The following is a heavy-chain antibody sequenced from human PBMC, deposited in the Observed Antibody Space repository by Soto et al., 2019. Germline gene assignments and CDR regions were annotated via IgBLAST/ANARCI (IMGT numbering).Heavy chain of an antibody. J-gene: IGHJ6*02. CDR2: INHSGST. CDR3: ARGVGHYYGSGSYYGTRTGYYCGMDV. CDR1: GGSFSGYY. V-gene: IGHV4-34*01. D-gene: IGHD3-10*01. Sequence: SETLSLTCAVYGGSFSGYYWSWIRQPPGKGLEWIGEINHSGSTNYNPSLKSRVTISVDTSKNQFSLKLSSVTAADTAVYYCARGVGHYYGSGSYYGTRTGYYCGMDVWGQGTTVTVSS.